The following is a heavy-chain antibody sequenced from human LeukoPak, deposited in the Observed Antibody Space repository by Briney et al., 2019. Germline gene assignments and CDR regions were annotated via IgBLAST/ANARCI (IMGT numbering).Heavy chain of an antibody. V-gene: IGHV1-2*02. CDR3: ARGIAAAYDDAFDI. D-gene: IGHD6-13*01. CDR2: INPNSGGT. CDR1: GYTITGYY. J-gene: IGHJ3*02. Sequence: ASVKVSCKASGYTITGYYMHWVRQAPGQGLEWMGWINPNSGGTNYAQKFQGRVTMTRDTSISTAYMELSRLRSDDTAVYYCARGIAAAYDDAFDIWGQGTMVTVSS.